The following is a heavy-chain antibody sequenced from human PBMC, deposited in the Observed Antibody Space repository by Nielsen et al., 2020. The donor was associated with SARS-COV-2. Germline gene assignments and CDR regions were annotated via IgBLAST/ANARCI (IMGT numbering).Heavy chain of an antibody. CDR3: AKGPGGGYLDAFDI. Sequence: GESLKISCAASGFTFSSFWMTWVRQAPGKALEWVANIKEDGSETYYVDSVKGRFTISRDNSKNTLYLQMNSLRAEDTAVYYCAKGPGGGYLDAFDIWGQGTMVTVSS. V-gene: IGHV3-7*01. CDR2: IKEDGSET. D-gene: IGHD3-16*02. J-gene: IGHJ3*02. CDR1: GFTFSSFW.